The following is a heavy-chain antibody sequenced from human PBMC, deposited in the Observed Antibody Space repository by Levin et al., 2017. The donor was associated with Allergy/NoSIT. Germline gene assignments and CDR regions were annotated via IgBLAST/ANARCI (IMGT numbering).Heavy chain of an antibody. CDR3: ARNAYGGYYYFDH. Sequence: PGESLKISCAASGFTFDDSVMTWVRQAPGKGLEWVSGITGNGANTAYADSVKGRFTISRDNAKNSLYLQMNSLRAEDTALYHCARNAYGGYYYFDHWGQGTLVTVSS. CDR2: ITGNGANT. CDR1: GFTFDDSV. D-gene: IGHD3-22*01. J-gene: IGHJ4*02. V-gene: IGHV3-20*01.